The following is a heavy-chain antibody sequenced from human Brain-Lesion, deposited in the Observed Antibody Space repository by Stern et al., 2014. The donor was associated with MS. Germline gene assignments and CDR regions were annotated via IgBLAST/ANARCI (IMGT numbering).Heavy chain of an antibody. J-gene: IGHJ5*02. CDR3: AREHHGGNFAS. V-gene: IGHV1-69*12. CDR1: GATFSTNA. Sequence: QVQLVQSGAEVRKPGSSVKVSCKASGATFSTNAISWLRQALGQGPEWMGAIVPIFGRANYVQKLRGRLTITADESASTAYMELRSLRSEDTAVYYCAREHHGGNFASWGQGTLVTVSS. CDR2: IVPIFGRA. D-gene: IGHD4-23*01.